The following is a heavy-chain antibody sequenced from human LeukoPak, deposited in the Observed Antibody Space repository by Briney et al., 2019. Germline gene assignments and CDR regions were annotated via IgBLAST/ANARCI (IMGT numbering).Heavy chain of an antibody. J-gene: IGHJ4*02. D-gene: IGHD1-26*01. V-gene: IGHV4-34*01. CDR2: INHSGST. CDR3: GRGPSSGSYSPFDY. CDR1: GGSFSGYY. Sequence: SETLSLTCAVYGGSFSGYYWSWIRQPPGKGLEWIGEINHSGSTNYNPSLKSRVTISVDTSKNQFSLKLSSVTAADTAVYYCGRGPSSGSYSPFDYWGQGTLVTVSS.